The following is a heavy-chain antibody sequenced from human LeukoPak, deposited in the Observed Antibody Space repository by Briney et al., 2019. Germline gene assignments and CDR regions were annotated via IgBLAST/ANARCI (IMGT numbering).Heavy chain of an antibody. CDR2: ISAYNGNT. Sequence: ASVKVSCKASGYIFTSYGISWVRQAPGQGLEWMGWISAYNGNTNYAQKLQGRVTMTTDTSTSTAYMELRSLRSDDTAVYYCARDSPPYYDFWSGYWSAEYSQHWGQGTLVTVSS. CDR1: GYIFTSYG. V-gene: IGHV1-18*01. D-gene: IGHD3-3*01. J-gene: IGHJ1*01. CDR3: ARDSPPYYDFWSGYWSAEYSQH.